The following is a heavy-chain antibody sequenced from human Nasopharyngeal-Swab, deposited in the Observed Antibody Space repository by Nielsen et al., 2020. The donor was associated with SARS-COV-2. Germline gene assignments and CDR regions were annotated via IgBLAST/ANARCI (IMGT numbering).Heavy chain of an antibody. Sequence: SVKVSCKASGYTFTTSYMHWVRQAPGQGLEWMGIINPSGGSTNYAQKFQGRVTMTRDTSTSTVYMELSSLRSEDTAVYYCARHSSLLMDVWGKGTTVTVSS. CDR3: ARHSSLLMDV. CDR1: GYTFTTSY. V-gene: IGHV1-46*01. CDR2: INPSGGST. D-gene: IGHD3-22*01. J-gene: IGHJ6*03.